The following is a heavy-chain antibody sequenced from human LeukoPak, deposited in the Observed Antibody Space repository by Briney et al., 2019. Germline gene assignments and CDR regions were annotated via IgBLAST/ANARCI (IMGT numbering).Heavy chain of an antibody. CDR3: ARDKGGMVPFDH. D-gene: IGHD3-10*01. J-gene: IGHJ4*02. V-gene: IGHV3-21*01. CDR2: ISSSSSYI. Sequence: GGSLRLSCAASGFTFSSYSMNWVRQAPGKGLEWVSSISSSSSYIYYADSVKGRFTISRDNAKNSLYLQMNSLRPEDTAMYFCARDKGGMVPFDHWGQGTLVTVSS. CDR1: GFTFSSYS.